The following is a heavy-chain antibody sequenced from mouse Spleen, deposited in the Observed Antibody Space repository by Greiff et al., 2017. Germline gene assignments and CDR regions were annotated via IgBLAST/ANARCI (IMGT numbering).Heavy chain of an antibody. CDR2: ISSGGDYI. J-gene: IGHJ3*01. CDR1: GFTFSSYA. V-gene: IGHV5-9-1*02. D-gene: IGHD1-1*01. CDR3: TRDPHYYGSSSAWFAY. Sequence: EVHLVESGEGLVKPGGSLKLSCAASGFTFSSYAMSWVRQTPEKRLEWVAYISSGGDYIYYADTVKGRFTISRDNARNTLYLQMSSLKSEDTAMYYCTRDPHYYGSSSAWFAYWGQGTLVTVSA.